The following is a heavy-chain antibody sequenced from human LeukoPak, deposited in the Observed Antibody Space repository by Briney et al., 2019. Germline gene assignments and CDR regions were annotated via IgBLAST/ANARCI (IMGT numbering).Heavy chain of an antibody. D-gene: IGHD4-17*01. J-gene: IGHJ4*02. CDR1: GGTFSSYA. V-gene: IGHV1-69*04. Sequence: SVKVSCKASGGTFSSYAISWVRQAPGQGLEWMGRIIPILGIANYAQKFQGRVTMTRNTSISTAYMELSSLRSEDTAVYYCARGALPSTVVTPGFDYWGQGTLVTVSS. CDR2: IIPILGIA. CDR3: ARGALPSTVVTPGFDY.